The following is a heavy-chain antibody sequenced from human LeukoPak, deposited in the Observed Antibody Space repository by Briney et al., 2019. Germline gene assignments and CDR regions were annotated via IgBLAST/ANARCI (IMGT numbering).Heavy chain of an antibody. CDR1: GYTFTGYY. CDR2: INSNSGGT. Sequence: ASVKVSCKASGYTFTGYYMHWVRQAPGEGLEWMGWINSNSGGTDYAQKFQDRVTMTRDTSISTAYMQLSRLRSDDTAVYYCASSIAVAGHNAFDIWGQGTMVTVSS. CDR3: ASSIAVAGHNAFDI. J-gene: IGHJ3*02. V-gene: IGHV1-2*02. D-gene: IGHD6-19*01.